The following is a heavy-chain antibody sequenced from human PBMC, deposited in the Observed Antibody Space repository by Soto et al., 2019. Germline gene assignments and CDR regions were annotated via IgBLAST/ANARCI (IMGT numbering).Heavy chain of an antibody. CDR3: ARDQWTIVRGVIRVQTWFDP. D-gene: IGHD3-10*01. CDR1: GYTFTSYG. V-gene: IGHV1-18*01. CDR2: ISVYNGKT. J-gene: IGHJ5*02. Sequence: QVQLVQSGAEVKKPGASVKVSCKASGYTFTSYGISWVRQAPGQGLEWMGWISVYNGKTNYAQKLQGRVTMTTDTSTSTAYMELRSMRSDVTAVYYCARDQWTIVRGVIRVQTWFDPWGQGTLVTVSS.